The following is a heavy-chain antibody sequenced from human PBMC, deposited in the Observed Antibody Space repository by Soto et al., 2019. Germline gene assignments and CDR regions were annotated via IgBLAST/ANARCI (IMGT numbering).Heavy chain of an antibody. J-gene: IGHJ6*02. CDR2: ISSRGDI. Sequence: LRLSCVAFGFSVTSHSMQWVRQAPGKGLEWVSSISSRGDIYYADSVKGRFTISRDDAKNSVSLQMNGLRAEETAVEDCAREETAWPLAYCLAGWGQVTTVTFS. D-gene: IGHD2-21*02. V-gene: IGHV3-21*01. CDR3: AREETAWPLAYCLAG. CDR1: GFSVTSHS.